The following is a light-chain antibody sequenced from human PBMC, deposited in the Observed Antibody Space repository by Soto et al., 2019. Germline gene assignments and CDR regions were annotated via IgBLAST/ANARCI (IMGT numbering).Light chain of an antibody. CDR1: SSNIGSNT. J-gene: IGLJ1*01. V-gene: IGLV1-44*01. CDR3: AAWDDSLNGYV. CDR2: SNN. Sequence: QSVLTQPPSASGTPGQRVTISCSGSSSNIGSNTVNWYQQLPGTAPKLLIYSNNQRPSGVPDRFSGSKSGTSASLAISGLQSEDEDDYYCAAWDDSLNGYVFGTGT.